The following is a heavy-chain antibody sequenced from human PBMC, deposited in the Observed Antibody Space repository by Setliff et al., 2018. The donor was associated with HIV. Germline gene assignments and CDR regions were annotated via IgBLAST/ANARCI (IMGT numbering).Heavy chain of an antibody. CDR2: IYSGGST. J-gene: IGHJ6*02. CDR3: ARSWGPATVTSQNYYYGMDV. V-gene: IGHV3-66*01. CDR1: GFTVSSNY. Sequence: GGSLRLSCAASGFTVSSNYMSWVRQAPGKGLEWVSVIYSGGSTFYTDSVKDRFTISRDNSKNTLYLQMNSLRAEDTAVYYCARSWGPATVTSQNYYYGMDVWGQGTTVTVSS. D-gene: IGHD4-17*01.